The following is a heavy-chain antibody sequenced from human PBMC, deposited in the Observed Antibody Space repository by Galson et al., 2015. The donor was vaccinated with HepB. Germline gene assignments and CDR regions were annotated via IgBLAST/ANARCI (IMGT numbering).Heavy chain of an antibody. D-gene: IGHD1-26*01. CDR2: IYYSGCT. CDR1: CGSVSSGRYY. Sequence: DTLSLTCTFSCGSVSSGRYYWSWIRQTPGKGLEWIGYIYYSGCTNYHPSLKSRVTISVDTSTNQFPLKLSSVTAADTAVYYCAREWELGGFDYWGQGTLVTVSS. CDR3: AREWELGGFDY. V-gene: IGHV4-61*01. J-gene: IGHJ4*02.